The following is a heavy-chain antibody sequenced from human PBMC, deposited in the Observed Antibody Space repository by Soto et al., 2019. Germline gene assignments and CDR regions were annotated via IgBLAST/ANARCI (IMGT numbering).Heavy chain of an antibody. CDR1: GYSFTSYW. D-gene: IGHD5-18*01. V-gene: IGHV5-51*01. Sequence: PGESLKISCKGSGYSFTSYWIGWVRQMPGKGLEWMGIIYPGDSDTRYSPSFQGQVTISADKSISTAYLQWSSLKASDTAMYYCARQGWGYSYGWCFDYWGQGTLVTVSS. CDR2: IYPGDSDT. J-gene: IGHJ4*02. CDR3: ARQGWGYSYGWCFDY.